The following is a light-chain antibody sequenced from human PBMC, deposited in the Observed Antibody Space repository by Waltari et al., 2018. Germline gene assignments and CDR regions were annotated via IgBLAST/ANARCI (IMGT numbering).Light chain of an antibody. Sequence: QSALSQPASVSASPGQSITISCTGTSSAVGGYMSVSWYQQHPGKAPKIIIYEVNNRPSGVSNRFSGSKSGNTASLTISDLQAEDEADYYCSSYGRTSTLIFGGGTRLTVL. J-gene: IGLJ2*01. CDR2: EVN. CDR1: SSAVGGYMS. CDR3: SSYGRTSTLI. V-gene: IGLV2-14*01.